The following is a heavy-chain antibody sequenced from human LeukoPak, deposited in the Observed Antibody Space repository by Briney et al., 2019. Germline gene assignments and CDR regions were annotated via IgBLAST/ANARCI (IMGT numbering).Heavy chain of an antibody. CDR1: AFTLTTYS. CDR3: AAQGGSGDLRY. Sequence: NSGGSLRLSCAASAFTLTTYSMSWVRQAPGKGLEWVGRIKRIIDGGTTDYAAPVKGRFTVSRDDSINTLYLQMSSLKTEDTAVYYCAAQGGSGDLRYWGQGTLVTVSS. J-gene: IGHJ4*02. CDR2: IKRIIDGGTT. D-gene: IGHD4-17*01. V-gene: IGHV3-15*01.